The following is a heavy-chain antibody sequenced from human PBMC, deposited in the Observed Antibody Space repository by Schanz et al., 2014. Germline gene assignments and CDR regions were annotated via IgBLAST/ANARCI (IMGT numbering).Heavy chain of an antibody. CDR1: GFTFDDFG. V-gene: IGHV3-9*01. CDR3: AKDRQNRVNRVGYYYGMDV. D-gene: IGHD3-16*01. CDR2: ISWNGGFI. Sequence: EVYLVESGGDLVQPGKSLRLSCAASGFTFDDFGMHWVRQAPGKALEWVSGISWNGGFIAYGDAVKGRFTISRDNAKNSLFLQMSSLRAEDTALYYCAKDRQNRVNRVGYYYGMDVWGQGTTVTVSS. J-gene: IGHJ6*02.